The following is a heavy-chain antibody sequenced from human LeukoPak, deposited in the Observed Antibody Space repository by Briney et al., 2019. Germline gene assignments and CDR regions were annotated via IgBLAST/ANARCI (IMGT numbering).Heavy chain of an antibody. CDR1: GYTFTGYY. Sequence: ASVKVSCKASGYTFTGYYMHWVRQAPGQGLEWMGWINPNSGGTNYAQKFQGRVTMTRDTSISTAYMELSRLRSDDTAVYYCATPAGANKVSYYYYYMDVWGKGTMVTVSS. J-gene: IGHJ6*03. CDR2: INPNSGGT. CDR3: ATPAGANKVSYYYYYMDV. D-gene: IGHD2-2*01. V-gene: IGHV1-2*02.